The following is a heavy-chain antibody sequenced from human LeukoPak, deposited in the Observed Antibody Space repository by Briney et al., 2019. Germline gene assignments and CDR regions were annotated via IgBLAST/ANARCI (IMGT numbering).Heavy chain of an antibody. CDR2: MNPNSGNT. CDR1: GYTFTSYD. V-gene: IGHV1-8*02. Sequence: ASVKVSCKASGYTFTSYDINWVRQATGQGLEWMGWMNPNSGNTGYAQKLQGRVTMTTDTSTSTAYMELRSLRSDDTAVYYCARLTVTTGRHLYYFDYWGQGTLVTVSS. D-gene: IGHD4-17*01. CDR3: ARLTVTTGRHLYYFDY. J-gene: IGHJ4*02.